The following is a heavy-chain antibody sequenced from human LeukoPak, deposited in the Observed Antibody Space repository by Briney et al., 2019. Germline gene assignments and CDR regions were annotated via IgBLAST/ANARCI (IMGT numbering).Heavy chain of an antibody. J-gene: IGHJ4*02. CDR1: GFSFSTYS. CDR3: ARGRGDGRYPIDY. CDR2: ISSSSSTI. V-gene: IGHV3-48*01. D-gene: IGHD3-10*01. Sequence: PGGSLRLSCAASGFSFSTYSMNWVRQAPGKGLEWVSHISSSSSTIYYADSVKGRFTISRDNAKNSLYLQMNSLRVEDTAVYYCARGRGDGRYPIDYWGQGTLVTVSS.